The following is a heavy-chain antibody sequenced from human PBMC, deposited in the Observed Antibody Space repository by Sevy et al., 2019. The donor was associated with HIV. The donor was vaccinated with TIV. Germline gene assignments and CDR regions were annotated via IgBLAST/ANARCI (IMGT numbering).Heavy chain of an antibody. D-gene: IGHD2-21*01. V-gene: IGHV4-59*01. CDR3: ARDSAVVPRALVY. J-gene: IGHJ4*02. CDR2: LYYSGSI. CDR1: GDSISSYS. Sequence: SETLSLTCNVSGDSISSYSWSWFRQPPGKGLEWIGYLYYSGSIEYNPSLRSRVTISVDTSKKHFSMKLRSVTAADTAMYYCARDSAVVPRALVYWGQGTLVTVSS.